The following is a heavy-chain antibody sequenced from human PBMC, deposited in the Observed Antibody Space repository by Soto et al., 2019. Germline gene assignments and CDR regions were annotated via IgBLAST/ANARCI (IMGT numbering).Heavy chain of an antibody. CDR1: GFTFSSYA. D-gene: IGHD3-10*01. J-gene: IGHJ5*02. Sequence: GGSMRLSCAASGFTFSSYAMSWVRQAPGKGLEWVSAISGSGGSTYYADSVKGRFTISRDNSKNKLYLQMNSLRAEDTAVYYCAKQGGSGSRLTHDNWFDPWGQGTLVTVSS. CDR2: ISGSGGST. V-gene: IGHV3-23*01. CDR3: AKQGGSGSRLTHDNWFDP.